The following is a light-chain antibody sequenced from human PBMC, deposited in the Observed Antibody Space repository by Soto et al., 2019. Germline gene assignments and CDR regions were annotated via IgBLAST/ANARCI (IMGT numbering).Light chain of an antibody. CDR1: QGVTTN. J-gene: IGKJ5*01. CDR3: QQYNNWPFS. V-gene: IGKV3-15*01. Sequence: DIVMTQSPGTLSVSPGERATLSCRAGQGVTTNFAWYQQKSGQSPRLLIYDVSIRATGVPARFSATGSETDFTLTISGLQSEDSAVYFCQQYNNWPFSVGQGTRLEIK. CDR2: DVS.